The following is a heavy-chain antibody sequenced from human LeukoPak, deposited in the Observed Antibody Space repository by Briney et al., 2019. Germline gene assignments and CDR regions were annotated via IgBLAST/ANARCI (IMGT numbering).Heavy chain of an antibody. CDR2: ISGSGGST. V-gene: IGHV3-23*01. CDR3: AKDRDSSGWPDY. CDR1: GFTFSSYA. D-gene: IGHD6-19*01. Sequence: PGGSLRLSCAASGFTFSSYAMSWVRQAPGKGLEWVSAISGSGGSTYYADSVKGRSTISRDNSKNTLYLQMNSLRAEDTAVYYCAKDRDSSGWPDYWGQGTLVTVSS. J-gene: IGHJ4*02.